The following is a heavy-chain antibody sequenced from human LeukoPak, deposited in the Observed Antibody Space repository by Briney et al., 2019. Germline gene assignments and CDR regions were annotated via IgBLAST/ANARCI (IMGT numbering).Heavy chain of an antibody. CDR2: IIPISGTT. J-gene: IGHJ6*03. D-gene: IGHD1-14*01. Sequence: PVKVSCKASGGTFSSYAISWVRQAPGQGLEWLGGIIPISGTTDYAQKFQGRVTITADESTSTAYMELSSLRSEDTSVYYCARFEPSYYYYMDVWGKGTAGTVSS. CDR3: ARFEPSYYYYMDV. V-gene: IGHV1-69*13. CDR1: GGTFSSYA.